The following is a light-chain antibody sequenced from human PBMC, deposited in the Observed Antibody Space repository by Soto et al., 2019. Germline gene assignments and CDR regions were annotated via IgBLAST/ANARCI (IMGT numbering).Light chain of an antibody. Sequence: QSVLTQSPSASGTPGQRVTISCSGSASTIGRNYVYWYQQLPGTAPKLLIYRNSQRPSGVPDRFSGSKSGTSASLAISGLRSEDEADYYCAAWDDNLSGFYVVGDGSKVTGL. V-gene: IGLV1-47*01. J-gene: IGLJ1*01. CDR2: RNS. CDR1: ASTIGRNY. CDR3: AAWDDNLSGFYV.